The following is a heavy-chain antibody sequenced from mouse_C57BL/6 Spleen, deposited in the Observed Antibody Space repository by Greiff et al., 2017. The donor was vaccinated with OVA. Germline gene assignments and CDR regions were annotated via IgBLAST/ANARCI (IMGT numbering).Heavy chain of an antibody. CDR1: GFNIKDYY. J-gene: IGHJ3*01. D-gene: IGHD1-1*01. CDR3: APYGSSTAWLAY. CDR2: IDPEAGVT. Sequence: EVMLVESGAELVKPGASVKLSCTASGFNIKDYYMHWVKQRPEQGLEWIGRIDPEAGVTKYAPKFQGKATITADTSSNTAYLQLSSLTSEDTAVYYCAPYGSSTAWLAYWGQGTLVTVSA. V-gene: IGHV14-2*01.